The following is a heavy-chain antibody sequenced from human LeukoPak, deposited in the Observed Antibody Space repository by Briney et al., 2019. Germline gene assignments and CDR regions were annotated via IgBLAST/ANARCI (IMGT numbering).Heavy chain of an antibody. J-gene: IGHJ4*02. CDR2: INPNSGGT. D-gene: IGHD6-13*01. V-gene: IGHV1-2*02. CDR3: ARARDRQQLLPFHY. CDR1: GYTFTGYY. Sequence: ASVKVSCKASGYTFTGYYMHWVRQAPGRELEWMGRINPNSGGTNHAQKFQGRVTMTRDTSISTAYMELSRLRSDDTAVYYCARARDRQQLLPFHYWGQGTLVTVS.